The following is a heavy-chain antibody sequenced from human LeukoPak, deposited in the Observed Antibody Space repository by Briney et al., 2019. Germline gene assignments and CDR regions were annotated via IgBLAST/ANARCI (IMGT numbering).Heavy chain of an antibody. D-gene: IGHD2-8*01. J-gene: IGHJ6*02. CDR1: GDSFSSSYNY. CDR2: SYYSGST. CDR3: ARRGLGVTSGIDV. Sequence: SETLSLTCTVSGDSFSSSYNYWGWIRQTPGKGLEWIGNSYYSGSTYYNPPLKSRVTISIDTSKKQFSLKVSSVTAADTAIYYCARRGLGVTSGIDVWGHGTTVTVSS. V-gene: IGHV4-39*01.